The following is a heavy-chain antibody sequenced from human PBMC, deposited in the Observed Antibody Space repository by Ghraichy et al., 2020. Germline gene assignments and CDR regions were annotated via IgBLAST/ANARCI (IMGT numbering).Heavy chain of an antibody. Sequence: SETLSLTCIVSGGSISSYYWSWIRQSPGKGLEWIGYIYYSGSTNYNPSLKSRVTISVDMSKNQFSLKLSSVTAADTAVYYCARGLSGYSYGYYMDVWGKGTTVTVSS. D-gene: IGHD5-18*01. V-gene: IGHV4-59*01. J-gene: IGHJ6*03. CDR1: GGSISSYY. CDR3: ARGLSGYSYGYYMDV. CDR2: IYYSGST.